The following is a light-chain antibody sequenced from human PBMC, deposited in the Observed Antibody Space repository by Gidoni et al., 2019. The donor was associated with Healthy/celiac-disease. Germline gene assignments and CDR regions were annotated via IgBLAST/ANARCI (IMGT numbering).Light chain of an antibody. V-gene: IGLV2-11*01. Sequence: QSALTPPRSVSGSPGQSFTIPCTGTSSDVGGYNYVSWYQQYPGKAPKLMIYDVSKRPSGVPDRFSGSKSGNTASLTISGLQAEDEADYYCCSYAGSYTSRVFGGGTKLTVL. CDR2: DVS. CDR3: CSYAGSYTSRV. CDR1: SSDVGGYNY. J-gene: IGLJ2*01.